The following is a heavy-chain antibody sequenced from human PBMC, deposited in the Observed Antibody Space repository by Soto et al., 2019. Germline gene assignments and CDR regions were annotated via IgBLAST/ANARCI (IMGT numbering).Heavy chain of an antibody. V-gene: IGHV1-8*01. D-gene: IGHD1-26*01. CDR3: AGEKVGTTGIDF. CDR1: GYTFTGYD. Sequence: QAQLVQSGAEVKKPGASVKVSCKASGYTFTGYDINWVRQATGQGLEWMGWMNPNSGNTGYAQNFQGRVTMTRDNSITTAYMELTSLRDDASAVYYCAGEKVGTTGIDFWGQGTLGTVSS. CDR2: MNPNSGNT. J-gene: IGHJ4*02.